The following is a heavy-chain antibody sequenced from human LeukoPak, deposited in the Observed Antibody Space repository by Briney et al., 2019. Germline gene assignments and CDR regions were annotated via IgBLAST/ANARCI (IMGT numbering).Heavy chain of an antibody. CDR1: GYSFSTHW. V-gene: IGHV1-8*03. CDR2: MNPNSGNT. J-gene: IGHJ6*03. D-gene: IGHD6-13*01. Sequence: GASVKVSCKASGYSFSTHWMHWVRQAPGQGLEWMGWMNPNSGNTGYAQKFQGRVTITRNTSISTAYMELSSLRSEDPAVYYCARGGYSSYYYYMDVWGKGTTVTVSS. CDR3: ARGGYSSYYYYMDV.